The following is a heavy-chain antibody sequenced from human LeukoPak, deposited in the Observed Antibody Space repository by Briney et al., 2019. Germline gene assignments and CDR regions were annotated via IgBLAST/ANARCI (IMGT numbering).Heavy chain of an antibody. Sequence: PGGSLRLSGAASGFTFSSYSMNWVRQAPGKGLEWVSSISSSSSYIYYADSVKGRFTISRDNAKNSLYLQMNSLRAEDTAVYYCAKDQGRPNYYDSSGYYIPFDYWGQGTLVTVSS. CDR2: ISSSSSYI. J-gene: IGHJ4*02. CDR1: GFTFSSYS. CDR3: AKDQGRPNYYDSSGYYIPFDY. D-gene: IGHD3-22*01. V-gene: IGHV3-21*04.